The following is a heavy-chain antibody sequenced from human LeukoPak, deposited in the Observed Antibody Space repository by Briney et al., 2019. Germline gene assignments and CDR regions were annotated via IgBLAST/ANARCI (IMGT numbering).Heavy chain of an antibody. CDR2: IRGYNGNT. V-gene: IGHV1-18*01. D-gene: IGHD6-19*01. Sequence: ASVKVSCKASGYTFTSHGISWVRQAPGQGLEWMGWIRGYNGNTNYAQKFQGRVTMTTDTSTSTAYMEVRSLRSDDTAVYYCARDEVSVTGKRVDYWGQGTLVTVSS. CDR3: ARDEVSVTGKRVDY. CDR1: GYTFTSHG. J-gene: IGHJ4*02.